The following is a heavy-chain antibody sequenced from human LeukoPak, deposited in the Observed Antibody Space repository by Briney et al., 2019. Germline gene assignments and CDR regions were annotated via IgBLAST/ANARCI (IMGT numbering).Heavy chain of an antibody. J-gene: IGHJ4*02. D-gene: IGHD1-26*01. CDR1: GFTVSTNY. Sequence: GGSLRLSCAASGFTVSTNYMSWVRQAPGKGLEWVSYISSSSSTIYYADSVKGRFTISRDNAKNSLYLQMISLRAEDTAVYYCARDRGSYRFDYWGQGTLVTVSS. CDR3: ARDRGSYRFDY. V-gene: IGHV3-48*01. CDR2: ISSSSSTI.